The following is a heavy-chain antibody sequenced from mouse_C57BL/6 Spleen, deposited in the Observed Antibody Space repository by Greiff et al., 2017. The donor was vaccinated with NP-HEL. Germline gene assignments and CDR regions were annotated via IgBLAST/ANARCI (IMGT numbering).Heavy chain of an antibody. J-gene: IGHJ3*01. V-gene: IGHV1-82*01. Sequence: VQLQQSGPELVKPGASVKISCKASGYAFSSSWMNWVKQRPGKGLEWIGRIYPGDGDTNYNGKFKGKATLTADKSSSTAYMQLSSLTSEDSAVYFCARVDSSGPAWFAYWGQGTLVTVSA. CDR1: GYAFSSSW. D-gene: IGHD3-2*02. CDR3: ARVDSSGPAWFAY. CDR2: IYPGDGDT.